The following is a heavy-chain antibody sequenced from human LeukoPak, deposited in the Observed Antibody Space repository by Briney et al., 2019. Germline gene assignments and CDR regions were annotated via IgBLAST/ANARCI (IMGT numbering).Heavy chain of an antibody. CDR3: SRGLTVSDY. J-gene: IGHJ4*02. V-gene: IGHV3-7*04. Sequence: PGGSLRLSCAASGFTFSNYRMSWVRQAPGKGLEWVANIKEDGSEKYYVDSVKGRFTISRDNAKNSVYLQLNSLRVEDTAVYYCSRGLTVSDYWGQGTLVTVSP. CDR2: IKEDGSEK. CDR1: GFTFSNYR. D-gene: IGHD4-17*01.